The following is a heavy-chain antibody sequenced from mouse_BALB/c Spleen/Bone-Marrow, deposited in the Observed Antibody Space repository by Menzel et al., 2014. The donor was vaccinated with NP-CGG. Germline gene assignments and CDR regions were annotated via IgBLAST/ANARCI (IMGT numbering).Heavy chain of an antibody. Sequence: VQLQQSGADLVRPGSSVKISCKASGYAFSNYWMNWVKQRPGQGLEWIGQIYPGDGDTNYNGKFKGKATLTADESSSTAYMQLSSLTSEDSAVYFCARCDGYSYYFDYWGQGTTLTVSS. D-gene: IGHD2-3*01. V-gene: IGHV1-80*01. J-gene: IGHJ2*01. CDR3: ARCDGYSYYFDY. CDR2: IYPGDGDT. CDR1: GYAFSNYW.